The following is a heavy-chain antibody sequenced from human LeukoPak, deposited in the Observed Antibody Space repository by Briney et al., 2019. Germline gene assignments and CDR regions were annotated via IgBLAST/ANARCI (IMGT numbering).Heavy chain of an antibody. J-gene: IGHJ6*04. CDR1: GLTFSSYS. D-gene: IGHD3-10*01. V-gene: IGHV3-21*01. Sequence: GGSLRLSCAASGLTFSSYSMNWVRQAPGKGLEWVSSISSSSSYIYYADSVKGRFTISRDNAKNSLYLQMNSLRAEDTAVYYCARDPYGSGSYSFAYYYYYYGMDVWGKGTTVTVSS. CDR2: ISSSSSYI. CDR3: ARDPYGSGSYSFAYYYYYYGMDV.